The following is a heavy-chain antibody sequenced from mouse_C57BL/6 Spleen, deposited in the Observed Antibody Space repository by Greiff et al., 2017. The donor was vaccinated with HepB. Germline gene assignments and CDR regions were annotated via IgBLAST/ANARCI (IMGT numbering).Heavy chain of an antibody. CDR3: ARGITTVVAERDYFDY. CDR1: GYAFSSSW. CDR2: IYPGDGDT. V-gene: IGHV1-82*01. D-gene: IGHD1-1*01. J-gene: IGHJ2*01. Sequence: VQLQQSGPELVKPGASVKISCKASGYAFSSSWMNWVKQRPGKGLEWIGRIYPGDGDTNYNGKFKGKATLTADKSSSTAYMQLSSLTSEDSAVYFCARGITTVVAERDYFDYWGQSTTLTVSS.